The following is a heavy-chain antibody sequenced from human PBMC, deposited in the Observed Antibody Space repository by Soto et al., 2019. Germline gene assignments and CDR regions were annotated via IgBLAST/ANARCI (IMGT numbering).Heavy chain of an antibody. CDR3: ARASRRVLRFLEWLLIGWFDP. V-gene: IGHV4-59*08. J-gene: IGHJ5*02. D-gene: IGHD3-3*01. Sequence: SETLSLTCTVSGGSISSYYWSWSRQPPGKGLEWIGYIYYSGSTNYNPSLKSRVTISVDTSKNQFSLKLSSVTAADTAVYYCARASRRVLRFLEWLLIGWFDPWGQGTLVTVSS. CDR1: GGSISSYY. CDR2: IYYSGST.